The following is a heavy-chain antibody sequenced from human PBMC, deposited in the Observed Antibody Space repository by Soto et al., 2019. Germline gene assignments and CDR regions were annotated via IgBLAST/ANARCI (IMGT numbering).Heavy chain of an antibody. CDR1: GYSFAGYW. CDR2: IDPSDSQA. J-gene: IGHJ4*02. D-gene: IGHD3-22*01. Sequence: GESLKISCKGSGYSFAGYWITWVRQKPGKGLEWMGRIDPSDSQAYYSPSFRGHVTISATKSITTVFLQWSSLRASDTAMYYCARQIYDSDTGPNFQYYFDSWGQGTPVTVSS. V-gene: IGHV5-10-1*01. CDR3: ARQIYDSDTGPNFQYYFDS.